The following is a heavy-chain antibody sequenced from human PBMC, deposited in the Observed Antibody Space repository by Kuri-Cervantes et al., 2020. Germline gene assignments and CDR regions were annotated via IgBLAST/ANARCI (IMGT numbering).Heavy chain of an antibody. V-gene: IGHV1-18*01. D-gene: IGHD6-13*01. CDR3: ARAAAAGLYYYYYYMDV. Sequence: ASVKVSCKASGYTFTSYGISWVRQAPGQGLEWMGWISAYNGDTNYAQKFQGRVTITADKSTSTAYMELSSLRSEDTAVYYCARAAAAGLYYYYYYMDVWGKGTTVTVSS. CDR1: GYTFTSYG. J-gene: IGHJ6*03. CDR2: ISAYNGDT.